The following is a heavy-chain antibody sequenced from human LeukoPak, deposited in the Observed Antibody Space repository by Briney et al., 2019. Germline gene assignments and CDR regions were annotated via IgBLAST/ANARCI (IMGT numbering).Heavy chain of an antibody. D-gene: IGHD5-12*01. CDR1: GYTFTRYF. Sequence: GASVKVSCKPSGYTFTRYFMHWVRQAPGQGLEWMGWINPNSGGTNYAQKFQGRVTMTRDTSISTAYMELSRLRSDDTAVYYCARQELVDIVATTYWGQGTLVTVSS. V-gene: IGHV1-2*02. CDR3: ARQELVDIVATTY. CDR2: INPNSGGT. J-gene: IGHJ4*02.